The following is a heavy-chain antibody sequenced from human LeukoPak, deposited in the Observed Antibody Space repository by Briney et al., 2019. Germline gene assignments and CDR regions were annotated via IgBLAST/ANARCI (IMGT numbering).Heavy chain of an antibody. CDR1: GGSISSSNW. CDR3: ASRPYYYDSSGYYHSWDY. CDR2: IYHSGST. V-gene: IGHV4-4*02. Sequence: SGTLSLTCAVSGGSISSSNWWSWVRQPPGKGLEWIGEIYHSGSTNYNPSLKSRVTISVDKSKNQFSLKLSSVTAADTAVYYCASRPYYYDSSGYYHSWDYWGQGTLVTVSS. J-gene: IGHJ4*02. D-gene: IGHD3-22*01.